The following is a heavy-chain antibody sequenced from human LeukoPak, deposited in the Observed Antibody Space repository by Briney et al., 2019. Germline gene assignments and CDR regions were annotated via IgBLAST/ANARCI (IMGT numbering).Heavy chain of an antibody. CDR1: GFTFSNYA. CDR3: VKASSSSPQYNWFDA. J-gene: IGHJ5*02. Sequence: GGSLRLSCAASGFTFSNYAMSWVRQAPGKGPEWVSSLSASGGRTYYADSVKGRFTISRDNSKNTLYLQMNSLRAEDTALYYCVKASSSSPQYNWFDAWGQGTLVTVSS. V-gene: IGHV3-23*01. D-gene: IGHD6-6*01. CDR2: LSASGGRT.